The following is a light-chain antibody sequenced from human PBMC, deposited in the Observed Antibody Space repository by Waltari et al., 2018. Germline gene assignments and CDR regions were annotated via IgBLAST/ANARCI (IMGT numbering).Light chain of an antibody. V-gene: IGKV3-11*01. CDR1: QSVSTS. CDR2: DAS. J-gene: IGKJ5*01. Sequence: DIVLTQSPATLSSSPGERATLPCRASQSVSTSLAWYQQKPGQAPRLLIYDASNRAAGIPARFTGSGSGTDFTLTISSLEPEDFGVYYCQQRSTWPPITFGQGTRLEIK. CDR3: QQRSTWPPIT.